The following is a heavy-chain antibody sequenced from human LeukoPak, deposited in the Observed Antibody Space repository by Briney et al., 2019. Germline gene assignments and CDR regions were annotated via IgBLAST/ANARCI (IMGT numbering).Heavy chain of an antibody. CDR1: GYTFTGYY. CDR2: INPNSGGT. J-gene: IGHJ4*02. D-gene: IGHD1-14*01. V-gene: IGHV1-2*04. CDR3: ARERGSEPSSDY. Sequence: ASVRVSCKASGYTFTGYYMHWVRQAPGQGLEWMGWINPNSGGTNYAQKFQGWVTMTRDTSISTAYMELSRLRSDDTAVYYCARERGSEPSSDYWGQGTLVTVSS.